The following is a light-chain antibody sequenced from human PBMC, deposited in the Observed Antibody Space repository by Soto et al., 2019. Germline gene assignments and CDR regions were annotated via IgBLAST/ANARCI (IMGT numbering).Light chain of an antibody. CDR1: QSISNY. V-gene: IGKV1-39*01. J-gene: IGKJ1*01. CDR2: ATS. CDR3: LQDYNYPWT. Sequence: DLQMTHSPSSLSASVGDRVTITCXASQSISNYLNWYQQKPGKAPKLLIYATSNLQSGVPSTFSGSGSGTDFTLTISSLQPEDFATYYCLQDYNYPWTFGQGTKVDIK.